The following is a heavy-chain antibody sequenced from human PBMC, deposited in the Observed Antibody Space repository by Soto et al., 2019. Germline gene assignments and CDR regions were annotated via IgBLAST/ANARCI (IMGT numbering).Heavy chain of an antibody. D-gene: IGHD6-19*01. Sequence: VQLVQSGAEVKKPGASVKVSCKASGYTFTSYAMHWVRQAPGQRLEWMGWINAGNGKTKYSQKFQGSATITRDTSASTAYLEPSRLRSEDTAVYYCARASVSFSSGWDVWVDPWGQGTLVAVSS. V-gene: IGHV1-3*01. J-gene: IGHJ5*02. CDR2: INAGNGKT. CDR3: ARASVSFSSGWDVWVDP. CDR1: GYTFTSYA.